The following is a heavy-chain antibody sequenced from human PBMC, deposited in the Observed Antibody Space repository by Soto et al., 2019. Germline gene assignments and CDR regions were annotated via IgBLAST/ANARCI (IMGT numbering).Heavy chain of an antibody. CDR1: GYTFTSYG. D-gene: IGHD1-1*01. Sequence: ASVKVSCKASGYTFTSYGISWVRQAPGQGLEWMGWISAYNGNTNYAQKLQGRVTMTTDTSTSTAYMELRSLRSDDTAVYYCARDNDPYYYYGMDVWGQGTTVTVYS. CDR2: ISAYNGNT. V-gene: IGHV1-18*04. CDR3: ARDNDPYYYYGMDV. J-gene: IGHJ6*02.